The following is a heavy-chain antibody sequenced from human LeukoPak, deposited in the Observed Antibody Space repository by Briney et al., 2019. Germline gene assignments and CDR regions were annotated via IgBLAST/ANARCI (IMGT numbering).Heavy chain of an antibody. CDR3: ATSSPLMPAMARIFDY. Sequence: KPGESLKISCKGSGYSFTSYWIGWVRRMPGKGLEWMGIIYPGDSDTRYSPSFQGQVTISADKSISTAYLQWSSLKASDTAMYYCATSSPLMPAMARIFDYWGKGTLVTVSS. V-gene: IGHV5-51*03. CDR1: GYSFTSYW. D-gene: IGHD5-18*01. J-gene: IGHJ4*02. CDR2: IYPGDSDT.